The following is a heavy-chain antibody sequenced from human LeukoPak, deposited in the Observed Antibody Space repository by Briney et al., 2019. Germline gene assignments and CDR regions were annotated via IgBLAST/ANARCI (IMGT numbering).Heavy chain of an antibody. CDR1: GFTFSGYG. J-gene: IGHJ6*02. D-gene: IGHD5-12*01. CDR2: ISYDGHNE. Sequence: GSLRLSCAASGFTFSGYGMHWVRQAPGKGLEWVAVISYDGHNEYYADSVKGRFTISRDNSKNTVLLQMSSLRVEDTAVYYCAKGIGYGGMDVWGQGTTLIVSS. V-gene: IGHV3-30*18. CDR3: AKGIGYGGMDV.